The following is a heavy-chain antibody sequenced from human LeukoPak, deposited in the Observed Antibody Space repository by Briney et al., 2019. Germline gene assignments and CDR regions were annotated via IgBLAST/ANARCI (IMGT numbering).Heavy chain of an antibody. CDR1: GFTFSSYA. CDR2: ISGSGGST. V-gene: IGHV3-23*01. D-gene: IGHD3-3*01. Sequence: GGSLRLSCAASGFTFSSYAMSWVRQAPGKGLEWVSGISGSGGSTSYADSVKGRFTVSRDNSKNTLYLQMSSLRAEDTALYYCAKRSGYDFWSGFDPWGQGTLVIVSS. J-gene: IGHJ5*02. CDR3: AKRSGYDFWSGFDP.